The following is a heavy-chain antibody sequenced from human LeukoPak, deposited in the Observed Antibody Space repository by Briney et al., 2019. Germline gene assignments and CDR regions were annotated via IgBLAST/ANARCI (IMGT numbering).Heavy chain of an antibody. D-gene: IGHD2-2*01. J-gene: IGHJ4*02. CDR1: GGSFSGYY. Sequence: PSETLSLTCAVYGGSFSGYYWSWIRQPPGKGLGWIGEINHSGSTNYNPSLKSRVTISVDTSKNQFSLKLSSVTAADTAVYYCARGGNCSSTSCYVDYWGQGTLVTVSS. CDR2: INHSGST. V-gene: IGHV4-34*01. CDR3: ARGGNCSSTSCYVDY.